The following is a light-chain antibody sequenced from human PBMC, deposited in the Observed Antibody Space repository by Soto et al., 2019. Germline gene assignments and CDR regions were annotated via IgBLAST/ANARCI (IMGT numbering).Light chain of an antibody. V-gene: IGKV4-1*01. Sequence: DIVMTQSPDSLAVSLGERATINCKSSQSVLFSSNNKNYLAWYQQKPGQSPKLLIYWSSTRESGVPDRFSGSGSGTDFTLTISSLQAADVAVYFSQQYYSPPWTFGPGTNVEIK. CDR2: WSS. CDR1: QSVLFSSNNKNY. J-gene: IGKJ1*01. CDR3: QQYYSPPWT.